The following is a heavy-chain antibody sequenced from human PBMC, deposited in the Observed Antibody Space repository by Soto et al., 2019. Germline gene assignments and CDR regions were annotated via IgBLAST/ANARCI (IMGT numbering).Heavy chain of an antibody. CDR1: GYTFSDFD. CDR3: ARGNPFNYAGFDV. V-gene: IGHV1-8*01. J-gene: IGHJ6*02. D-gene: IGHD3-16*01. Sequence: QAHLEQSGAEVKRPGASVKVSFKASGYTFSDFDINWLRQASGQGPVWMGWMNAKSGDTFFAQRFQGKFNMTWDTSLSTAYMEVGSLTSADTAMYDCARGNPFNYAGFDVWGQGTTVAVSS. CDR2: MNAKSGDT.